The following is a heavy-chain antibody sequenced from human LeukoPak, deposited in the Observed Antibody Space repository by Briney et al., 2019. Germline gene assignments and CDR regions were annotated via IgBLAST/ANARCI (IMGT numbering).Heavy chain of an antibody. D-gene: IGHD6-19*01. V-gene: IGHV4-59*01. J-gene: IGHJ4*02. Sequence: SETLSLTCTVSGGSISSYFWTWIRQPPGKGLERIGYFYNSGRTKYNPSLKSRVTISVDTSKNHFSLRLSSVTAADTGVYYCARALEDSGWQPFYFDSWGQGSLVTVSS. CDR3: ARALEDSGWQPFYFDS. CDR1: GGSISSYF. CDR2: FYNSGRT.